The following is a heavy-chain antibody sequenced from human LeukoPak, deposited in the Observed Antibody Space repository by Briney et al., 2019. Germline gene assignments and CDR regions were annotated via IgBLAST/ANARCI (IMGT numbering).Heavy chain of an antibody. D-gene: IGHD6-19*01. J-gene: IGHJ3*02. Sequence: GGSLRLSCTASGFIFSDYVMIWVRQAPGKGLEWVSCITASGDRTYYADSVKGRFTISRDNAKNSLYLQMNSLRAEDTAVYYCARDGRAVAVAFDIWGQGTMVTVSS. CDR2: ITASGDRT. V-gene: IGHV3-11*04. CDR3: ARDGRAVAVAFDI. CDR1: GFIFSDYV.